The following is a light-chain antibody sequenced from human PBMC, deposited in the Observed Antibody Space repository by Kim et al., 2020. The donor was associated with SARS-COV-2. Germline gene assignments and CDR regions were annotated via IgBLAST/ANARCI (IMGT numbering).Light chain of an antibody. CDR2: DVN. Sequence: YNYVSWYQQHPGKAPKVMIYDVNKRPSGVPDRFSGSKSGNTASLTISGLQAEDEADYYCCSYAGSYTWVFGGGTKLTVL. CDR1: YNY. V-gene: IGLV2-11*03. CDR3: CSYAGSYTWV. J-gene: IGLJ2*01.